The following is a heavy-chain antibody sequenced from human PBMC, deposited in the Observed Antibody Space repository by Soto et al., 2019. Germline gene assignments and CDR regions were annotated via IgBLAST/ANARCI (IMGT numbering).Heavy chain of an antibody. J-gene: IGHJ6*02. V-gene: IGHV4-39*01. Sequence: SETLSLTCTVSGGSISSSSYYWGWIRQPPGKGLEWIGSIYYSGSTYYNPSLKSRVTISVDTSKNQFSLKLSSVTAADTAVYYCARKGRYYYYGMDVWGQGTTVTVSS. CDR3: ARKGRYYYYGMDV. CDR2: IYYSGST. CDR1: GGSISSSSYY.